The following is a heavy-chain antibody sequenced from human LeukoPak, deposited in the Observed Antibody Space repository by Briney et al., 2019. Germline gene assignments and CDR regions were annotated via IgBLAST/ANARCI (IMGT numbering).Heavy chain of an antibody. CDR3: VKVGAAYCGGDCYSDY. CDR1: GFIFDDYT. D-gene: IGHD2-21*02. CDR2: IRYDGSNK. J-gene: IGHJ4*02. V-gene: IGHV3-30*02. Sequence: GGSLRLSCAASGFIFDDYTMHWVRQAPGKGLEWVAFIRYDGSNKYYADSVKGRFTISRDNSKSTLYLQMNSLRAEDTAIYYCVKVGAAYCGGDCYSDYWGQGTLVTVSS.